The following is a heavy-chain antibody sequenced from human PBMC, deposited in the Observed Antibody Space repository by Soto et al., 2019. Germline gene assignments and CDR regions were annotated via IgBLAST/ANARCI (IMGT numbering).Heavy chain of an antibody. CDR2: INNHGASR. D-gene: IGHD6-19*01. Sequence: GGSLRLSCAASGFTFTNSHMSWVRQAPGRGLVWVSSINNHGASRDYMDSVKGRFTISRDNAKNTLYLEMSSLRAEDTAVYYCATGSGWYSPDYWGQGTLVTVSS. J-gene: IGHJ4*02. V-gene: IGHV3-74*01. CDR1: GFTFTNSH. CDR3: ATGSGWYSPDY.